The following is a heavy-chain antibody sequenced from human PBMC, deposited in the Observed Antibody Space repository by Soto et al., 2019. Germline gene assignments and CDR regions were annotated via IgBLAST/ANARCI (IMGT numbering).Heavy chain of an antibody. J-gene: IGHJ4*02. D-gene: IGHD1-20*01. Sequence: QVHLVESGGGVVQPGRSLRLSCAASGFTFSTYAIHWVRQAPGKGLEWVAVISSDGSNEYYADSMKGRFTISRDNPKKQLYLQMNNLRPGGTAGYYRAKDRCNWDEGIDHWGQGNLVPLSS. V-gene: IGHV3-30-3*02. CDR1: GFTFSTYA. CDR2: ISSDGSNE. CDR3: AKDRCNWDEGIDH.